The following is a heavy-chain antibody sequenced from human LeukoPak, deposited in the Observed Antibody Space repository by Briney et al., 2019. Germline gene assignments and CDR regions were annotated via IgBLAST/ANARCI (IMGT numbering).Heavy chain of an antibody. J-gene: IGHJ4*02. V-gene: IGHV3-30-3*01. CDR1: GFTFSSYA. CDR3: ARNMGEWELLDY. D-gene: IGHD1-26*01. CDR2: ISYDGINK. Sequence: PGRSLRLSCEASGFTFSSYAMHWVRQAPGKGLEWVAVISYDGINKHNADSVKGRIIISRDNSKNTLYLQLNNLRAEDTAVYYCARNMGEWELLDYWGQGTLVTVSS.